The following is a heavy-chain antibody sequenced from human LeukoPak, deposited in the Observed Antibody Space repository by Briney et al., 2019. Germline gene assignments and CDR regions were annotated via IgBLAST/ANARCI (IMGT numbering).Heavy chain of an antibody. CDR2: IYRSGST. CDR1: GYSISSGYY. J-gene: IGHJ5*02. CDR3: ARRDRWFNP. V-gene: IGHV4-38-2*01. Sequence: SETLSLTCGVSGYSISSGYYWGWIRPSPGKGLEWIGNIYRSGSTYYNPSLKSRVTISVDTSKNQFSLRPTSVTAADTAVYYCARRDRWFNPRGQGTLVTVTS.